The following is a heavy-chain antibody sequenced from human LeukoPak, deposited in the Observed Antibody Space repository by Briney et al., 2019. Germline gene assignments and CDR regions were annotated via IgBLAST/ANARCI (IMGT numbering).Heavy chain of an antibody. V-gene: IGHV3-53*01. J-gene: IGHJ6*02. Sequence: GGSLRLSCAASGFTFSSYSMSWVRQAPGKGLEWVSVIYSGGSTYYADSVKGRFTISRDNSKNTLYLQMNSLRAEDTAVYYCASQRAAYYYYGMDVWGQGTTVTVSS. CDR2: IYSGGST. CDR3: ASQRAAYYYYGMDV. CDR1: GFTFSSYS.